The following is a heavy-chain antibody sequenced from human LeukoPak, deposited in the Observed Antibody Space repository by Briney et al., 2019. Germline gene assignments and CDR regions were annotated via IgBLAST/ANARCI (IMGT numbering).Heavy chain of an antibody. CDR2: INHRGTT. D-gene: IGHD1-26*01. CDR1: GDSFSGYY. V-gene: IGHV4-34*01. CDR3: ARSWAGMYYPFYYFDY. Sequence: PSESLSLTCAAYGDSFSGYYWSWIRQPPGKGLEWVAEINHRGTTHYNPSLKSRVNISADTSKNQFSLHLDSVPAADTAVYYCARSWAGMYYPFYYFDYWGQGTLVSVSS. J-gene: IGHJ4*02.